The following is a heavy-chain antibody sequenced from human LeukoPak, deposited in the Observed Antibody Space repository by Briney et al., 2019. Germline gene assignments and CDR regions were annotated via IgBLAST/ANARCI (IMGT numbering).Heavy chain of an antibody. J-gene: IGHJ4*02. D-gene: IGHD3-3*01. Sequence: GGSLTLSCTASGFTFNSYACNWIRQAPGKGPEWVSYISSSSNIIYYADSVKGRFTISRDNARNFLYLQMNSLRAEDTAVYYCARGDPIYDFWSGGDHWGQGSLVSVSS. V-gene: IGHV3-48*01. CDR2: ISSSSNII. CDR1: GFTFNSYA. CDR3: ARGDPIYDFWSGGDH.